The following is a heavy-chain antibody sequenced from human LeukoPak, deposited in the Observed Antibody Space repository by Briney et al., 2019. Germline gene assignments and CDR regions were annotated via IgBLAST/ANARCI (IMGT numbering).Heavy chain of an antibody. D-gene: IGHD3-3*01. CDR1: GDSVSSGSHY. CDR3: ARSYYDFWSGSYYYYMDV. CDR2: LSNSGST. Sequence: PSETLSLTCTVSGDSVSSGSHYWSWIRQPPGKGLECIGYLSNSGSTNYNPSLKSRVTISVDTSKNQLSLNLNSVTAADTAVYYCARSYYDFWSGSYYYYMDVWGKGTTVTVSS. V-gene: IGHV4-61*01. J-gene: IGHJ6*03.